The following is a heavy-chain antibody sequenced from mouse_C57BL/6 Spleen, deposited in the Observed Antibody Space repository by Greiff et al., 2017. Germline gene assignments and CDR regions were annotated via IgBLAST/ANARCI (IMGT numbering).Heavy chain of an antibody. D-gene: IGHD2-5*01. CDR3: ARESYYSNYVKAMDY. CDR1: GFTFSSYA. J-gene: IGHJ4*01. CDR2: ISDGGSYT. V-gene: IGHV5-4*01. Sequence: EVQGVESGGGLVKPGGSLKLSCAASGFTFSSYAMSWVRQTPEKRLEWVATISDGGSYTYYPDNVKGRFTNSRDNAKNNLYLQMSHLKSEDTAMYYCARESYYSNYVKAMDYWGQGTSVTVSS.